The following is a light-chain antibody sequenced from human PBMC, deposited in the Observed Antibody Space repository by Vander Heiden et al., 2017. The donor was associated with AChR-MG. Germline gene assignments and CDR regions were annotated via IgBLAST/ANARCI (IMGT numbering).Light chain of an antibody. CDR2: CDG. V-gene: IGLV3-21*04. Sequence: SYALTQPPSVSEAQGKTATISWGGNNIGTNSVHWYHQTPRQAPVLVMYCDGDRPSGIPDRFSGANSGNTATLTISWVEVGDEADYYCQVWDGSGDHVVFGRGTKLTVL. J-gene: IGLJ2*01. CDR1: NIGTNS. CDR3: QVWDGSGDHVV.